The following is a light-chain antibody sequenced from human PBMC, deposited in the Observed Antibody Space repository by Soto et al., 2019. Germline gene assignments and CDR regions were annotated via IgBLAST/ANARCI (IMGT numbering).Light chain of an antibody. V-gene: IGKV3-15*01. J-gene: IGKJ1*01. CDR1: HMVTSK. Sequence: EVVMTQSPTTLSLSPGERGTLSCRPIHMVTSKLAWYQQKPCQAPRLLIYGASTRATGIPARFSGSGSGREFTTTISRLQSEDFAVYYRHPYNNWWTFGQGTKVDI. CDR3: HPYNNWWT. CDR2: GAS.